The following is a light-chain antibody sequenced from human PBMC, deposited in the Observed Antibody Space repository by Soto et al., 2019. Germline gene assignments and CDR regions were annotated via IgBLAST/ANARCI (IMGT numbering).Light chain of an antibody. V-gene: IGKV3-15*01. Sequence: EVVMTQPPATTSVFPGERATLSCRARLGVSRNLAGYPQKPGQPPRLIISAASARATGTPARCRGSGSETDFTLTISSLQSEDFAGYYCHKYHNWPWTFGQGTKVDIK. CDR3: HKYHNWPWT. J-gene: IGKJ1*01. CDR1: LGVSRN. CDR2: AAS.